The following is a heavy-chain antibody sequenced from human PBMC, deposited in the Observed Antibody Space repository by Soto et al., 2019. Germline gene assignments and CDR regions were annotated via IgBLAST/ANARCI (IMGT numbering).Heavy chain of an antibody. D-gene: IGHD2-8*02. CDR2: VYYSGNT. Sequence: QVQLQESGPGLVKPSETLSLTCTVSAGSITSYYWSWIRQPPGKGLEWIGCVYYSGNTNYNPYLRSRVTISVDTSKNQFSLKLSSVTASDTAVYYCARGPYGYWFDVWGQGTMVTVSS. CDR3: ARGPYGYWFDV. CDR1: AGSITSYY. V-gene: IGHV4-59*01. J-gene: IGHJ3*01.